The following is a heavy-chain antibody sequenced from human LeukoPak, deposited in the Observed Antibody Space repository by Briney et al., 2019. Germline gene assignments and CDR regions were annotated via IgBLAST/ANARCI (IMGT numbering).Heavy chain of an antibody. D-gene: IGHD5-24*01. J-gene: IGHJ3*02. CDR3: ARIRDGYNDAYDI. Sequence: ASVKVSCKASGYTFTSYDINWVRQATGQGLEWMGWMNPNSGNTGYAQKFQGRVTITRSTSISTAYMELSSLRSEDTAIYYCARIRDGYNDAYDIWGQGTVVTVPS. CDR1: GYTFTSYD. V-gene: IGHV1-8*03. CDR2: MNPNSGNT.